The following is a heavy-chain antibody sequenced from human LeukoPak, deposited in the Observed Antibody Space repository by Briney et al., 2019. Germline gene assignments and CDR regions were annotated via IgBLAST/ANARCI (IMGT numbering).Heavy chain of an antibody. V-gene: IGHV4-39*01. CDR1: GGSISSNSYY. CDR2: VYYSGST. J-gene: IGHJ3*01. Sequence: SETLSLTCTVSGGSISSNSYYWGWIRQPPGKGLEWIGGVYYSGSTYYTPSLKSRVTISVDTSKNQFSLKLTSVTAADTAVYYCARQGRGSSAYRRAFDVWGQGTMVTVSS. D-gene: IGHD3-22*01. CDR3: ARQGRGSSAYRRAFDV.